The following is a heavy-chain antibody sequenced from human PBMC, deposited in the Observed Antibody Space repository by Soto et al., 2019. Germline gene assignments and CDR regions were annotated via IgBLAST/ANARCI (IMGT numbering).Heavy chain of an antibody. Sequence: QVQLVQSGAEVRKPGSSVKVSCKISGGTFTNYVISWLRQAPGQGLEWMGGLIPIFGAANLAQKFQGRVTITADESTSTVNMELSSLTSEDTAVYYCARGRSYPNCEPWGQGTLVTVSS. V-gene: IGHV1-69*01. D-gene: IGHD1-1*01. J-gene: IGHJ5*02. CDR2: LIPIFGAA. CDR1: GGTFTNYV. CDR3: ARGRSYPNCEP.